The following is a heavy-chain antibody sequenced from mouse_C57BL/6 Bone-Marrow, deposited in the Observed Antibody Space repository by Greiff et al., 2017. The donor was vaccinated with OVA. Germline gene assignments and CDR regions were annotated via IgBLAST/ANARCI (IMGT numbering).Heavy chain of an antibody. CDR3: ARLYGSSAGHWYFDV. CDR2: INPDSSTI. J-gene: IGHJ1*03. V-gene: IGHV4-1*01. D-gene: IGHD1-1*01. CDR1: GIAFSRYW. Sequence: EVKLLESGGGLVQPGGSLKLSCAASGIAFSRYWMSWVRRAPGKGLEWIGEINPDSSTINYAPSLKDKFIISRDNAKNTLYLQMSKVRSEDTALYYCARLYGSSAGHWYFDVWGTGTTVTVSS.